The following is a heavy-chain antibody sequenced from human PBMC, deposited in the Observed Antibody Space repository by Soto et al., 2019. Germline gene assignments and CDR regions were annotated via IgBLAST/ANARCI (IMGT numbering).Heavy chain of an antibody. Sequence: QVQLQESGPGLVRPSETLSLTCTVSGGSFSSYYWTWIRQSPGKGLEWIGYFYYSGGTDYNPSLRGRLAISIDTSKNQLSLRLNSMTAADTAVYYCAGRDCSGTNCYYLDYYYMDVWGKGTTVTVSS. CDR3: AGRDCSGTNCYYLDYYYMDV. D-gene: IGHD2-2*01. J-gene: IGHJ6*03. CDR1: GGSFSSYY. V-gene: IGHV4-59*08. CDR2: FYYSGGT.